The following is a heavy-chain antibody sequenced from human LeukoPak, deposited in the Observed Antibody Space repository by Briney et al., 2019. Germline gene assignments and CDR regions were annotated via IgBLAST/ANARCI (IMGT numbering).Heavy chain of an antibody. J-gene: IGHJ3*02. Sequence: ASVKVSCKASGYTFTSYHMHWVRLAPGQGLEWMGIINPSSGSTTYAQKFQDRVTMTRDTSTSTVYMDLSSLRSEDTAVYYCARFPLVRGDYAVAFDIWGQGTMVTVSS. CDR2: INPSSGST. CDR1: GYTFTSYH. D-gene: IGHD4-17*01. V-gene: IGHV1-46*01. CDR3: ARFPLVRGDYAVAFDI.